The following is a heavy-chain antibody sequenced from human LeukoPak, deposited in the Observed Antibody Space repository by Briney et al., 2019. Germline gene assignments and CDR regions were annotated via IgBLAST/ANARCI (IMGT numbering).Heavy chain of an antibody. V-gene: IGHV3-30*02. J-gene: IGHJ3*02. D-gene: IGHD2-21*02. CDR3: AKDFCGVGDCFGRHAFDM. Sequence: PGGSLRLSCAASRFSFSNYGMHWVRQAPGKGLEWLAYINYDGSNKYSAVSLTGRFSISRDNSKNTVFLQMNSLRSEDTALYYCAKDFCGVGDCFGRHAFDMWGRGTMVTVSS. CDR1: RFSFSNYG. CDR2: INYDGSNK.